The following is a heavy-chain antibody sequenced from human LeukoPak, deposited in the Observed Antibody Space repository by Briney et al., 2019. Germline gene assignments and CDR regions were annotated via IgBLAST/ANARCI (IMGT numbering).Heavy chain of an antibody. D-gene: IGHD3-9*01. V-gene: IGHV4-4*07. CDR3: ARGYYDILTGFRRGEDAFDI. CDR2: IYTSGST. J-gene: IGHJ3*02. Sequence: PSETLSLTCTVSGGSISNYYLNWIRQPPGKGLEWIGRIYTSGSTNYNPSLKSRVTMSVDTSKNQFSLKLSSVTAADTAVYYCARGYYDILTGFRRGEDAFDIWGQGTMVTVSS. CDR1: GGSISNYY.